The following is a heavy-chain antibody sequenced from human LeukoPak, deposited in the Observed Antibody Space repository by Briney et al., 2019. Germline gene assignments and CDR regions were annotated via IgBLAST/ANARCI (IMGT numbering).Heavy chain of an antibody. CDR3: ARHVSLYYYGSGNYYTGEHWFDP. CDR1: GGSISSSSYY. D-gene: IGHD3-10*01. J-gene: IGHJ5*02. Sequence: SETLSLTCTVSGGSISSSSYYWGWIRQPPGKGLEWIGSIYYSGSTYYNPSLKSRVTISVDTSKNQFSLKLSSVTAADTAVYYCARHVSLYYYGSGNYYTGEHWFDPWGQGTLVTVSS. V-gene: IGHV4-39*01. CDR2: IYYSGST.